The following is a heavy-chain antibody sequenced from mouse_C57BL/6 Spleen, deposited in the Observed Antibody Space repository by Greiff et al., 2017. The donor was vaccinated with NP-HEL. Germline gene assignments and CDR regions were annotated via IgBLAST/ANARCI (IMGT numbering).Heavy chain of an antibody. CDR1: GYTFTDYE. CDR3: TREGNRYFDV. CDR2: IDPETGGT. J-gene: IGHJ1*03. Sequence: VKLQESGAELVRPGASVTLSCKASGYTFTDYEMHWVKQTPVHGLEWIGAIDPETGGTAYNQKFKGKAILTADKSSSTAYMELRSLTSEDSAVYYCTREGNRYFDVWGTGTTVTVSS. V-gene: IGHV1-15*01.